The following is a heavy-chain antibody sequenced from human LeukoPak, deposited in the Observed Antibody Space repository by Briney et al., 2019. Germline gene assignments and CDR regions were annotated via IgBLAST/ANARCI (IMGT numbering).Heavy chain of an antibody. CDR2: ISSSSSTI. V-gene: IGHV3-48*01. J-gene: IGHJ4*02. Sequence: GGSLRLSCVASGFTFSSYGMSWVRQAPGKGLEWVSFISSSSSTIYYADSVKGRFTISRDNAKNSLYLQMNSLRAEDTAVYYCARGIGTGRQPFDYWGQGTLVTVSS. CDR3: ARGIGTGRQPFDY. D-gene: IGHD1-1*01. CDR1: GFTFSSYG.